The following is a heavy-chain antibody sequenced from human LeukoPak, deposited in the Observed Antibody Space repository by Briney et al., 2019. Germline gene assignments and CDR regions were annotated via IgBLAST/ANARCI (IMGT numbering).Heavy chain of an antibody. Sequence: ASVKVSCKASGYTFTSYDINWVRQATGQGLEWMGWMNPNSGNTGYAQKFQGRVTMTRNTSKSTAYMELSSLRSEDTAVYYCARGYCSSTSCKGWFDYWGQGTLVTVSS. J-gene: IGHJ4*02. CDR2: MNPNSGNT. D-gene: IGHD2-2*01. CDR3: ARGYCSSTSCKGWFDY. CDR1: GYTFTSYD. V-gene: IGHV1-8*01.